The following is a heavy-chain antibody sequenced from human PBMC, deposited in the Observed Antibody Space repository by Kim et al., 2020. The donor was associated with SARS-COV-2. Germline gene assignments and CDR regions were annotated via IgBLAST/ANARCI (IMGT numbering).Heavy chain of an antibody. CDR3: ARDTYSSGWYYFDY. D-gene: IGHD6-19*01. J-gene: IGHJ4*02. V-gene: IGHV1-3*01. Sequence: KFQGRVTITRDTSASTAYMELSSLRSEDTAVYYCARDTYSSGWYYFDYWGQGTLVTVSS.